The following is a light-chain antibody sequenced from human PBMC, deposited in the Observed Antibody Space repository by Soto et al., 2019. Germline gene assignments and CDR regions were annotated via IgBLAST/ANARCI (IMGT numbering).Light chain of an antibody. CDR3: KSYDISLSVSVI. CDR2: GNS. CDR1: SSNIGAGYD. Sequence: QSVLTQPPSVSGAPGQRVTISCTGSSSNIGAGYDVQWYQQLPGAAPKLLIFGNSNRPSGVPDRFSGSRSGTSAYLAITGVKAEDEADYFCKSYDISLSVSVIFGGGTKVTVL. V-gene: IGLV1-40*01. J-gene: IGLJ2*01.